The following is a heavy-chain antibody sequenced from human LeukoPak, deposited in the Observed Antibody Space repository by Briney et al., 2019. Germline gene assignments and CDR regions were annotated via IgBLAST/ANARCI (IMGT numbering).Heavy chain of an antibody. CDR3: ARDRLPGDSSSWYRADWFDP. CDR1: GDSVSSNSAA. V-gene: IGHV6-1*01. J-gene: IGHJ5*02. Sequence: SQTLSLTCAISGDSVSSNSAAWNWIRQSPSRGLEWLGRTYYRSKWYNDYAVSVKSRITINPDTSKNQFSLQLNSVTPEDTAVYYCARDRLPGDSSSWYRADWFDPWGQGTLVTVSS. D-gene: IGHD6-13*01. CDR2: TYYRSKWYN.